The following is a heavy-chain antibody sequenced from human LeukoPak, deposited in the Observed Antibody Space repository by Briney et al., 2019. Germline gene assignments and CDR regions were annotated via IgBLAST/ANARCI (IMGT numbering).Heavy chain of an antibody. CDR1: GGSISSGAYY. CDR3: ARDHHGRFDY. D-gene: IGHD1-14*01. CDR2: IKQDGSEK. Sequence: PSETLSLTCTVSGGSISSGAYYWSWVRQAPGKGLEWVANIKQDGSEKYYVDSAKGRFTISRDNAKNSLYLQMNSLRAEDTAVYYCARDHHGRFDYWGQGTLVTVSS. V-gene: IGHV3-7*01. J-gene: IGHJ4*02.